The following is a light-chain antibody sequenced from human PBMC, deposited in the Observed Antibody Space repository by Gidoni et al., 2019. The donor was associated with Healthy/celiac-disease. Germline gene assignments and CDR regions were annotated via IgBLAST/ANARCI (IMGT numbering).Light chain of an antibody. Sequence: DIHMIQSPSSLSASVGDRVTITSRASQRISSYLDWYQQKPGKAPKLLIYAASSLQSGVPSRFSGSGSGTDFTLTISSLQPEDFATYYCQQNYSNPLTFGQGTKVEIK. J-gene: IGKJ1*01. CDR2: AAS. V-gene: IGKV1-39*01. CDR1: QRISSY. CDR3: QQNYSNPLT.